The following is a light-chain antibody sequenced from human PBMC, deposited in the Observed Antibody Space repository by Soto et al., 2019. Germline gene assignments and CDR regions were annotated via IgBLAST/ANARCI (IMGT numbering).Light chain of an antibody. CDR1: QGISSY. CDR2: AAS. J-gene: IGKJ1*01. Sequence: AIRMTQSPSSLSASTGDRVTITCRASQGISSYLAWYRQKPGKAPKLLIYAASTLQSGVPSRFSGSGSGTDFTLTISCLQSEDFATYYCQQYYSYPRTFGQGTNVDIK. V-gene: IGKV1-8*01. CDR3: QQYYSYPRT.